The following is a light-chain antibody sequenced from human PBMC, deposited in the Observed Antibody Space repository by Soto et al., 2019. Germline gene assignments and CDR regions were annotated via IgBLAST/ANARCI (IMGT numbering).Light chain of an antibody. CDR3: QQYDTYPLT. CDR1: QSLSDW. J-gene: IGKJ4*01. V-gene: IGKV1-5*03. CDR2: RET. Sequence: DIQLTQSPSTLSAYVGDRVTITCRASQSLSDWLAWYQQIPGTAPKLLIYRETSLEDGVPSRFSGGGSGTEFTLTISSLQPDDFATYYCQQYDTYPLTFGGGTKVEIK.